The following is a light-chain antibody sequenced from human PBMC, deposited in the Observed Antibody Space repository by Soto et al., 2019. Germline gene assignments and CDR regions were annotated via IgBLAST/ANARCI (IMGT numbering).Light chain of an antibody. V-gene: IGKV3-20*01. CDR3: QQSYSTSP. Sequence: MLTQSPGALSSFPGETATLSCRASQSVSSSYLAWYQQKPGQAPRLLIYGASNRATGIPDRFSGSGSGTDFTLTISSLQPEDFATYYCQQSYSTSPFGQGTKLDI. CDR1: QSVSSSY. CDR2: GAS. J-gene: IGKJ1*01.